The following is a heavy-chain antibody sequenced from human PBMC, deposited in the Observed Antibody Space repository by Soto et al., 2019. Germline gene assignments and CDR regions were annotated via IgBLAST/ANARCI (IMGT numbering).Heavy chain of an antibody. CDR2: IIPIFGTA. J-gene: IGHJ4*02. CDR1: GGTFSSYA. V-gene: IGHV1-69*12. D-gene: IGHD5-12*01. CDR3: ARERSGYDYRGYYFDY. Sequence: QVQLVQSGAEVKKPGSSVKVSCKASGGTFSSYAISWVRQAPGQGLEWMGGIIPIFGTANYAQKFQGRVTITADESTSTAYMELSSLRSEDTAVYYCARERSGYDYRGYYFDYWGQGALVTVSS.